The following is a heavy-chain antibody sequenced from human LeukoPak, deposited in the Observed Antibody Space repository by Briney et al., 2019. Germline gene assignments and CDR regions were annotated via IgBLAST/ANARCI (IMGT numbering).Heavy chain of an antibody. CDR2: ISWDGYST. D-gene: IGHD3-16*01. V-gene: IGHV3-43D*03. CDR1: GFTFDDYA. J-gene: IGHJ4*02. Sequence: GGSLRLSCAASGFTFDDYAMHWVRQAPGKGLEWVSLISWDGYSTYYADSVKGRFTISRDTSKNSLYLQMNSLRAEDTAVYYCARVRWGGLYYFDYWGQGTLVTVSS. CDR3: ARVRWGGLYYFDY.